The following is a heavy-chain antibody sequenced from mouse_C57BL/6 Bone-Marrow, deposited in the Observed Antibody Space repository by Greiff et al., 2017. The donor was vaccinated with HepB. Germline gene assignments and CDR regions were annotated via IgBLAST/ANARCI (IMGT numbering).Heavy chain of an antibody. CDR3: ARDYGSRRDY. CDR2: INPSSGYT. J-gene: IGHJ2*01. D-gene: IGHD1-1*01. V-gene: IGHV1-7*01. CDR1: GYTFTSYW. Sequence: VQLQQSGAELAKPGASVKLSCKASGYTFTSYWMHWVKQRPGQGLEWIGYINPSSGYTKYNQKFKDKATLTADTSSSTAYMQLSSLTYEDSAVYYCARDYGSRRDYWGQGTTLTVSS.